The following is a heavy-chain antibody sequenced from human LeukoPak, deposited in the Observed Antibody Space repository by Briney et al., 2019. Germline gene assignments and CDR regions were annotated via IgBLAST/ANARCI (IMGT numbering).Heavy chain of an antibody. CDR2: IYTSGST. D-gene: IGHD6-19*01. CDR3: ARGRGWYGEYYFDY. CDR1: GGSFSSYY. Sequence: SETLSLTCAVYGGSFSSYYWSWIRQPAGKGLEWIGRIYTSGSTNYNPSLKSRVTMSVDTSKNQFSLKLSSVTAADTAVYYCARGRGWYGEYYFDYWGQGTLVTVSS. J-gene: IGHJ4*02. V-gene: IGHV4-59*10.